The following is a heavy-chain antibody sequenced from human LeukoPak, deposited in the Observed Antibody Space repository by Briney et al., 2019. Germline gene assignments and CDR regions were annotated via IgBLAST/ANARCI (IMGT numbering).Heavy chain of an antibody. CDR2: IYTSGST. D-gene: IGHD5-12*01. CDR1: GGSISSGSYY. Sequence: SETLSLTCTVSGGSISSGSYYWSWIRQPAGKGLEWIGRIYTSGSTNYNPSLKSRVTISVDTSKNQFSLKLSSVTAADTAVYYCARDASMVADYGMDVWGQGTTVTVSS. CDR3: ARDASMVADYGMDV. J-gene: IGHJ6*02. V-gene: IGHV4-61*02.